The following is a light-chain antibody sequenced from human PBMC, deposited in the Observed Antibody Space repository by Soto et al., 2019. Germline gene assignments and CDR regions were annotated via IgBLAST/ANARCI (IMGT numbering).Light chain of an antibody. Sequence: DIQVTQSPSFLFGSVIDKVTLTCPASKVIRSYLAWYQPKQGKAPNFLIYAASTLQSGVPSRFSGSGSGTEFTLTISSLQPEDFATYSSQPLNSSPPPFGPRP. V-gene: IGKV1-9*01. CDR3: QPLNSSPPP. J-gene: IGKJ3*01. CDR2: AAS. CDR1: KVIRSY.